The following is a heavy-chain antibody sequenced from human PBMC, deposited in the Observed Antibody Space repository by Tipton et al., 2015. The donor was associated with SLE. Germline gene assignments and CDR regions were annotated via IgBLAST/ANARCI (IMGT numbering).Heavy chain of an antibody. D-gene: IGHD5-18*01. CDR1: GGSISSRTYY. J-gene: IGHJ4*02. CDR2: VSSGGST. CDR3: ARDSGYSSGLDY. Sequence: TLSLTCTVSGGSISSRTYYWGWIRQPPGKGLEWIGSVSSGGSTYYSPPLKSRVTISIDTSKNQFSLKLSSVTAADTAVYYCARDSGYSSGLDYWGQGTLVTVSS. V-gene: IGHV4-39*07.